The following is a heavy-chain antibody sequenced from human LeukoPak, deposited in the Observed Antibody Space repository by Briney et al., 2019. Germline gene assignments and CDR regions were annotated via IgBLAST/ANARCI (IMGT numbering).Heavy chain of an antibody. CDR3: ARWYDYDSKGYNYYFDY. V-gene: IGHV3-21*01. D-gene: IGHD3-22*01. CDR2: ISSSSSYI. CDR1: GFTFRSYS. Sequence: PGGSLRLSCEASGFTFRSYSMNWVRQAPGKGLEWVSSISSSSSYIYYADSVKGRFTISRDNAKNSVYLQMNSLRAEDTAVYYCARWYDYDSKGYNYYFDYWGQGTLVTVSS. J-gene: IGHJ4*02.